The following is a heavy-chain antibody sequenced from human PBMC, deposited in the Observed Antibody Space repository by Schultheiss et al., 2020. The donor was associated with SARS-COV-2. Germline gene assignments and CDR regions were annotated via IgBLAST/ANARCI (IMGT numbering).Heavy chain of an antibody. Sequence: SETLSLTCAVSGGSISSSNWWSWIRQPPGKGLEWIGEINHSGSTNYNPSLKSRVTISVDTSKNQFSLRLSSVTAADTAVYYCARGFDSWGQGTLVTVSS. CDR1: GGSISSSNW. CDR3: ARGFDS. V-gene: IGHV4-4*02. CDR2: INHSGST. J-gene: IGHJ4*02.